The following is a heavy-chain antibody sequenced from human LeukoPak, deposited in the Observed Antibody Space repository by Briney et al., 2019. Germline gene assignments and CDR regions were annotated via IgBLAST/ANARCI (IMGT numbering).Heavy chain of an antibody. CDR2: ISSSGSTI. D-gene: IGHD3-22*01. J-gene: IGHJ4*02. Sequence: GGSLRLSCAASGFTFSSYEMNWLRQAPGKGLEWVSYISSSGSTIYYADSGKGRFTMSRDNAKNSLYLQMNSLRAEDAAVYYCARVAPDSSGYYLYYFDYWGQGTLVTVSS. V-gene: IGHV3-48*03. CDR1: GFTFSSYE. CDR3: ARVAPDSSGYYLYYFDY.